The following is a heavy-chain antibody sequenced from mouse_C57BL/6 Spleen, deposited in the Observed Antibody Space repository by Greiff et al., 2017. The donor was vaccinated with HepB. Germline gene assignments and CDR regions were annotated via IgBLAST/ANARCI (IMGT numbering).Heavy chain of an antibody. Sequence: EVQLQQSGAELVEPGASVKLSCTASGFNIKDYYMHWVKQRTEQGLEWIGRIDPEDGETKYDPKFQGKATITADTSSNTAYLQLSSLTSEDTAVYYCASTSILPGFAYWGQGTLVTVSA. CDR2: IDPEDGET. CDR1: GFNIKDYY. J-gene: IGHJ3*01. D-gene: IGHD1-1*01. V-gene: IGHV14-2*01. CDR3: ASTSILPGFAY.